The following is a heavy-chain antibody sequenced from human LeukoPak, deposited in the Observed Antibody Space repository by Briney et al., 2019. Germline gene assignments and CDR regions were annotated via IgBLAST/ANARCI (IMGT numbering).Heavy chain of an antibody. J-gene: IGHJ4*02. Sequence: PSETLSLTCAVYGGSFSGYYWSWIRQPPGKGLEWIGEINHSGSTNYNPSLKSRVTISVDTSKNQFSLKLSSVTAADTAVYYCARHTYSSGWNLFDYWGQGTLVTVSS. CDR3: ARHTYSSGWNLFDY. CDR1: GGSFSGYY. V-gene: IGHV4-34*01. CDR2: INHSGST. D-gene: IGHD6-19*01.